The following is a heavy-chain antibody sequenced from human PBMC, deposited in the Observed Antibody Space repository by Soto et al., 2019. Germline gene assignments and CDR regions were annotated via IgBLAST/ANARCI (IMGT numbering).Heavy chain of an antibody. Sequence: QVQLVQSGAEVKKPGASVTVSCKASGYTFTSYGISWVRQAPGQGLEWMGWISAYNGNTNYAQKLQGRVTMTTDTSTSTAYMELRSVRSDDTSVYYCARDRPNGYCSGGSCYGWDYFDNWGQVTLVTVSS. CDR1: GYTFTSYG. CDR2: ISAYNGNT. J-gene: IGHJ4*02. CDR3: ARDRPNGYCSGGSCYGWDYFDN. V-gene: IGHV1-18*01. D-gene: IGHD2-15*01.